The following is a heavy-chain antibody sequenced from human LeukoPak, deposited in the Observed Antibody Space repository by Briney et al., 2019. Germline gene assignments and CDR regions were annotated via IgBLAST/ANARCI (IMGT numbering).Heavy chain of an antibody. CDR1: GFTFSSYW. D-gene: IGHD6-19*01. CDR2: INSDGSST. Sequence: GGSLRLSCAASGFTFSSYWMHWVRQAPGKGLVWVSRINSDGSSTSYADSVKGRFTISRDNAKNTLYLQMNSLRAEDTAVYYCAKDLSYTSVAGATPIDYWGQGTLVTVSS. J-gene: IGHJ4*02. V-gene: IGHV3-74*01. CDR3: AKDLSYTSVAGATPIDY.